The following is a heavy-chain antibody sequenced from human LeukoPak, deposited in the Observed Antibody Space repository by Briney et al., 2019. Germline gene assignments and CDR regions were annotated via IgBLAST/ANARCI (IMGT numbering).Heavy chain of an antibody. V-gene: IGHV4-59*08. Sequence: SETLSLTCTVSGGPMSNYYWTWIRQPPGKGLEWAGYIYHTGSTNYHPSLKSRVTISVDTSKKQFSLKLNSVTAADTAVYSCARLRIFGLNHYYYYMDVWGEGTTVTVSS. CDR1: GGPMSNYY. J-gene: IGHJ6*03. D-gene: IGHD3-3*01. CDR2: IYHTGST. CDR3: ARLRIFGLNHYYYYMDV.